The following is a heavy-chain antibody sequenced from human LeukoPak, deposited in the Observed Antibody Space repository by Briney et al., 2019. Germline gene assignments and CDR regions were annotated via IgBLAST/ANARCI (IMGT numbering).Heavy chain of an antibody. CDR2: ISGSGGST. CDR3: ATHSSWQPNWFDP. J-gene: IGHJ5*02. V-gene: IGHV3-23*01. Sequence: QPGGSLRLSCAASGFTFSSYAMSWVRQAPGKGLEWVSAISGSGGSTYYAYSVKGRFTISRDNSKNTLYLQMNSLRAEDTAVYYCATHSSWQPNWFDPWGQGTLVTVSS. CDR1: GFTFSSYA. D-gene: IGHD6-13*01.